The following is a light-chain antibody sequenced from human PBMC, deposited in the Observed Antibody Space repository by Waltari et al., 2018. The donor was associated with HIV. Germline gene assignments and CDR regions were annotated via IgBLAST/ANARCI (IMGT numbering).Light chain of an antibody. CDR1: RLRSYY. CDR2: GND. CDR3: NSRDSSGHHLV. Sequence: SSELTQDPAVSVALGQTVRITCQGDRLRSYYASWYQQKTGQAPLLVVYGNDKRPSGIPDRFSGSSSGNTASLTITGAQAEDEADYYCNSRDSSGHHLVFATGTTVTVL. J-gene: IGLJ1*01. V-gene: IGLV3-19*01.